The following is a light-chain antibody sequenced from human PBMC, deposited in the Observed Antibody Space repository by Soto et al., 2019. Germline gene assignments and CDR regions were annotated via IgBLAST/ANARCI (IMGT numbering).Light chain of an antibody. V-gene: IGLV2-14*02. CDR1: SSDVGSYNL. Sequence: QSVLTQPASVSGSPGQSITISCTGTSSDVGSYNLVSWYQQHPGKAPKLMIYEGSKRPSGVSNRFSGSKSGNTASLTISGLQAEDEAYYYCSSYTSSSTEVFGTGTKLTVL. CDR3: SSYTSSSTEV. J-gene: IGLJ1*01. CDR2: EGS.